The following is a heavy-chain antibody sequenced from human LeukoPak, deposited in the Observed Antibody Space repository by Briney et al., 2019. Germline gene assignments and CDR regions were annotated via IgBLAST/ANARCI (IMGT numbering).Heavy chain of an antibody. CDR2: INPNSGGT. V-gene: IGHV1-2*04. Sequence: GASVKVSCKASGYTFTGYYMHWVRQAPGQGLEWMGWINPNSGGTNYAQKFQGWVTMTRDTSISTAYMELSRLRAEDTAVYYCVKDQGVVGATTTYFDYWGQGTLVTVSS. CDR1: GYTFTGYY. J-gene: IGHJ4*02. D-gene: IGHD1-26*01. CDR3: VKDQGVVGATTTYFDY.